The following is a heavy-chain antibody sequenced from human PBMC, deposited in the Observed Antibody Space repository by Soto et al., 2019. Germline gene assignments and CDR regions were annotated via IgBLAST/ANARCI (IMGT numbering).Heavy chain of an antibody. CDR1: GFMFSNHG. CDR2: IWPDGNNR. Sequence: QVQLVESGGGVVQPGRSLRLSCAASGFMFSNHGMHWVRQAPGKGLEWVAVIWPDGNNRYYADSVKGRFTISRDNSKNTVYLQMNRLRAEDTAVYYCVRGDNWNDEATDYWGQGTLGTVSS. D-gene: IGHD1-1*01. J-gene: IGHJ4*02. V-gene: IGHV3-33*01. CDR3: VRGDNWNDEATDY.